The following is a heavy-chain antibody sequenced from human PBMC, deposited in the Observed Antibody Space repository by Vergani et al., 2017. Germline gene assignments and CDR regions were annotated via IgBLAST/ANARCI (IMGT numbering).Heavy chain of an antibody. CDR3: AREMATMTRYFDL. V-gene: IGHV4-59*08. CDR1: GGSISSYY. J-gene: IGHJ2*01. CDR2: IYYSGST. Sequence: QVQLQESGPGLVKPSETLSLTCTVSGGSISSYYWSWIRQPPGKGLEWIGYIYYSGSTNYNPSLKSRVTISVDTSKNQFSLKLSSVTAADTAVYYCAREMATMTRYFDLWGRGTLVTVSS. D-gene: IGHD5-24*01.